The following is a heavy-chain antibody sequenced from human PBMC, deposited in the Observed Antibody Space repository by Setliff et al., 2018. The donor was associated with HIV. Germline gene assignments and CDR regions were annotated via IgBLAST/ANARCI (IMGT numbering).Heavy chain of an antibody. D-gene: IGHD3-22*01. V-gene: IGHV4-4*08. CDR3: ARAKFYYDSSGFFPLPAAFDF. Sequence: PSETLSLTCNVSGGSISNYFWSWIRQPPGKGLEWVGYIYSSGRTNYNPSLKSRVTMSVDTSKNQFSLKLNSVTATDTALYYCARAKFYYDSSGFFPLPAAFDFGGQGTMVTVSS. CDR2: IYSSGRT. CDR1: GGSISNYF. J-gene: IGHJ3*01.